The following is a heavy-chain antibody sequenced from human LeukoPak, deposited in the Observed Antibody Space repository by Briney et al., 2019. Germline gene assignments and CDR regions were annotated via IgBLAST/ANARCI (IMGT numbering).Heavy chain of an antibody. CDR1: GGSISSSSYF. J-gene: IGHJ4*02. Sequence: PSETLSLTCTVSGGSISSSSYFWAWIRQPPGKGLEWIGRIYYSGSTYYNPSLKSQVTISVDTSKNQFSLKLSSVTAADTAVYYCARLWAPHCRRGSCYLSSFDYWGQGTLVIVSS. V-gene: IGHV4-39*01. D-gene: IGHD2-15*01. CDR2: IYYSGST. CDR3: ARLWAPHCRRGSCYLSSFDY.